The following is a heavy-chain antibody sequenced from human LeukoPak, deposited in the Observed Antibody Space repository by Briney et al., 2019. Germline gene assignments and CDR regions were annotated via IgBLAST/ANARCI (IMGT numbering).Heavy chain of an antibody. CDR2: ITETGSII. Sequence: PGGSLRLSCAASGFTFSSYRMSWVRQTPGKGLEWLSYITETGSIIYYADSVKGRFAISRDNAKNSLYLQINSLRAEDTAVYYCARVAAAGTRYYYGMDVWGRGTTVTVSS. V-gene: IGHV3-48*04. CDR3: ARVAAAGTRYYYGMDV. CDR1: GFTFSSYR. D-gene: IGHD6-13*01. J-gene: IGHJ6*02.